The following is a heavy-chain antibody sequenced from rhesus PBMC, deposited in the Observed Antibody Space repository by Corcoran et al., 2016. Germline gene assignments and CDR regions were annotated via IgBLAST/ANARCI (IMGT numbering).Heavy chain of an antibody. CDR1: GYSISRGSG. J-gene: IGHJ4*01. CDR3: ARDRGYSSSYYFDY. D-gene: IGHD6-43*01. Sequence: QVQLQESGPGLVKPSETLSLPCAVSGYSISRGSGWGWIRPPPGQGLEWIGQVYGGSGSTYYNPSLKSRVTVTKDTTKNQFSLKLSSVTAADTAVYYCARDRGYSSSYYFDYWGQGVLVTVSS. V-gene: IGHV4-127*01. CDR2: VYGGSGST.